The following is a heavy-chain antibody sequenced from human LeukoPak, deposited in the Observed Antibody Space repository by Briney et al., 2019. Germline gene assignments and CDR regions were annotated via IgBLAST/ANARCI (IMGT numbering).Heavy chain of an antibody. J-gene: IGHJ5*02. V-gene: IGHV1-18*01. CDR3: AREYSSSSGDCFDP. CDR1: GXTFTSYG. Sequence: VKVSGKAAGXTFTSYGMSWVRQAPGQGHEWMGWISAYNGNTPYAQTLHARVTMTTDTSTSTAYMELRSLRSDDTAVYYCAREYSSSSGDCFDPWGQGTLVTVSS. D-gene: IGHD6-6*01. CDR2: ISAYNGNT.